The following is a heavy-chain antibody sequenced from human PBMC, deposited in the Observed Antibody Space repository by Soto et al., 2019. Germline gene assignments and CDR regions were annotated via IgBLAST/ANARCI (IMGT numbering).Heavy chain of an antibody. J-gene: IGHJ4*02. Sequence: PSETLSLTCTVSNGSISSRSSYWGWIRQTPGKGLEWIGSIYYSGNTYYNPSLKSRVTISIDTSKTQFSLKLNSVTAADTAVYYCARYSSSWYYFDYWGQGTLVTVSS. CDR3: ARYSSSWYYFDY. V-gene: IGHV4-39*01. CDR2: IYYSGNT. CDR1: NGSISSRSSY. D-gene: IGHD6-13*01.